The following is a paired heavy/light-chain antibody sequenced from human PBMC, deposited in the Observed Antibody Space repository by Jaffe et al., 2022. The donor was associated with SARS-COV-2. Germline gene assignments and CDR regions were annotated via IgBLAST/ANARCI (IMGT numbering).Heavy chain of an antibody. CDR2: ISGGGGST. CDR1: GFTFSSYA. D-gene: IGHD3-9*01. CDR3: AKDLSPRDYDILTGLDWDY. J-gene: IGHJ4*02. Sequence: ELQLLESGGGLVQPGGSLRLSCAASGFTFSSYAMSWVRQAPGKGLEWVSAISGGGGSTYYADSVKGRFTISRDNSKNTLYLQMNSLRAEDTAVYYCAKDLSPRDYDILTGLDWDYWGQGTLVTVSS. V-gene: IGHV3-23*01.
Light chain of an antibody. CDR3: QQRINWPLT. V-gene: IGKV3-11*01. Sequence: EIVLTQSPATLSLSPGERATLSCRASQSVSSYLAWYQQKPGQAPRLLIYDASNRATGIPARFSGSGSGTDFTLTISSLEPEDFAVYFCQQRINWPLTFGGGTKVEIK. CDR2: DAS. J-gene: IGKJ4*01. CDR1: QSVSSY.